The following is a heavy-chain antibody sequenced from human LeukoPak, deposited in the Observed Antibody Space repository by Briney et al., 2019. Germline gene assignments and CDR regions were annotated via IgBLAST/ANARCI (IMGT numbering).Heavy chain of an antibody. V-gene: IGHV4-34*01. J-gene: IGHJ4*02. Sequence: SETLSLTCAVYGESFSGYYWGWIRQPPGKGLEWIGEITHSGSTNYNPSLKSRVAMSVDTSKNQFSLKLNSVTAADTAMHYCASQYCSNTSCYTFLDEWSQGALVTVSS. CDR3: ASQYCSNTSCYTFLDE. CDR1: GESFSGYY. D-gene: IGHD2-2*02. CDR2: ITHSGST.